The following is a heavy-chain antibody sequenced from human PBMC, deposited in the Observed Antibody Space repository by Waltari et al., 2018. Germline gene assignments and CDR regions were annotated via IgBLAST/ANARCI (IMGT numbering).Heavy chain of an antibody. Sequence: DVQLVESGGGLVKPGGSLRLSCAASGITFSSYSMHWVRQAPGKGLEWVASISSGGTYIYYTYSVKGRFTISRGSVTDSLYLQMNSLRVEDTATYFCVRSTSWRYYFDTWGQGTLVAVSS. J-gene: IGHJ4*02. D-gene: IGHD6-13*01. CDR2: ISSGGTYI. V-gene: IGHV3-21*01. CDR3: VRSTSWRYYFDT. CDR1: GITFSSYS.